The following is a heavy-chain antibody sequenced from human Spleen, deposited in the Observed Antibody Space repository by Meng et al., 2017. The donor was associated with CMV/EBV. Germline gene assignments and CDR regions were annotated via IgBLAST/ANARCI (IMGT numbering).Heavy chain of an antibody. J-gene: IGHJ4*02. V-gene: IGHV3-21*01. CDR3: ARDLNGGHDIDY. Sequence: GESLKISCAASGFTFSSYWMHWVRQAPGKGLVWVSAIVGSGGGTYYADSVKGRFTISRDNAKNSLYLQMDSLRVEDTAVYYCARDLNGGHDIDYWGQGTLVTVSS. CDR2: IVGSGGGT. D-gene: IGHD2-8*01. CDR1: GFTFSSYW.